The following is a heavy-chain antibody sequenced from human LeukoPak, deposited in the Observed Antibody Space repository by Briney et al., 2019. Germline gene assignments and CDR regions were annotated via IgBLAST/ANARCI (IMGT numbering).Heavy chain of an antibody. CDR3: AREGMAIGFARFPIFNY. D-gene: IGHD3-3*01. V-gene: IGHV4-59*01. J-gene: IGHJ4*02. CDR1: GGSISSYY. CDR2: IYYSGST. Sequence: SETLSLTCTVSGGSISSYYWNWIRQPPGKGLEWIGDIYYSGSTNYNPSLKSRVTISVDTSKNQSSLRLTSVTAADTAVYYCAREGMAIGFARFPIFNYWGQGTLVTVSS.